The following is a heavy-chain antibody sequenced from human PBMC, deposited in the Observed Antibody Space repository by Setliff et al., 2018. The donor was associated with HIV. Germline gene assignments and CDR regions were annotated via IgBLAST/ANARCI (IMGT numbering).Heavy chain of an antibody. D-gene: IGHD5-12*01. V-gene: IGHV4-30-4*08. J-gene: IGHJ6*03. Sequence: SETLSLTCTVSDGYINSGAEYWGWIRHHPGKGLEWIGYIYYSGGTNYNPSLKSRVTISVDTSKNQFSLKLSSVTAADTAVYYCARHGAYEAYYDYMDVWGKGTTVTVSS. CDR3: ARHGAYEAYYDYMDV. CDR1: DGYINSGAEY. CDR2: IYYSGGT.